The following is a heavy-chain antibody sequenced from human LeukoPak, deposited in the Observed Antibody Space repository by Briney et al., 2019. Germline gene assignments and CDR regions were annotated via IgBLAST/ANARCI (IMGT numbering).Heavy chain of an antibody. J-gene: IGHJ4*02. CDR2: IRNDGTIK. CDR3: AKTASSSWGYFDY. CDR1: GFTFSSYW. V-gene: IGHV3-30*02. Sequence: GGSLRLSCAASGFTFSSYWMSWVRRAPGKGLEWVAFIRNDGTIKYYADSVKGRFTISRDNSKNTLYLQMNSLRAEDTAVYYCAKTASSSWGYFDYWGQGTLVTVSS. D-gene: IGHD6-13*01.